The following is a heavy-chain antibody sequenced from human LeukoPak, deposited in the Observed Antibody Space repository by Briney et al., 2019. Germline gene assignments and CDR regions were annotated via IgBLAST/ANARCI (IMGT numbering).Heavy chain of an antibody. CDR2: INPNSGGT. CDR1: GYTFTGYY. CDR3: AREPYSSTSCYLQGCNNWFDP. Sequence: ASVKVSCKASGYTFTGYYMHWVRQAPGQRLEWMGWINPNSGGTNYAQKFQGRVTMTRDTSISTAYMELSRLRSDDTAVYYCAREPYSSTSCYLQGCNNWFDPWGQGTLVTVSS. D-gene: IGHD2-2*01. V-gene: IGHV1-2*02. J-gene: IGHJ5*02.